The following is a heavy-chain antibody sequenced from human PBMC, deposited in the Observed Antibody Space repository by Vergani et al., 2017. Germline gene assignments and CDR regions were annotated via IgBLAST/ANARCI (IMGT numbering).Heavy chain of an antibody. V-gene: IGHV1-69*11. D-gene: IGHD5-12*01. CDR2: IIPILGTA. J-gene: IGHJ4*02. CDR3: ASIPFSGYGLGDY. Sequence: QVQLVQSGAEVKKPGSSVKVSCKASGGTFSSYAISWVRQAPGQGLEWMGRIIPILGTANYAQKFQGRVTITADESTSTANMELSSLRSEDTAVYYCASIPFSGYGLGDYWGQGTLVTVSS. CDR1: GGTFSSYA.